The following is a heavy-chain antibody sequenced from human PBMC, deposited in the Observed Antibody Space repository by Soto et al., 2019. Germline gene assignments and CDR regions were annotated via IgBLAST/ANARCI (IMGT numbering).Heavy chain of an antibody. J-gene: IGHJ2*01. Sequence: QVQLVESGGGVVQPGRSLRLSCAASGFTFSSYGMHWVRQAPGKGLEWVAVIWYDGSNKYYADSVKGRFTISRDNSKNTLYLQMTSLRAEDTAVYYCARDRVGQQQLDWYFDLWGRGTLVTVSS. CDR1: GFTFSSYG. CDR2: IWYDGSNK. D-gene: IGHD6-13*01. V-gene: IGHV3-33*01. CDR3: ARDRVGQQQLDWYFDL.